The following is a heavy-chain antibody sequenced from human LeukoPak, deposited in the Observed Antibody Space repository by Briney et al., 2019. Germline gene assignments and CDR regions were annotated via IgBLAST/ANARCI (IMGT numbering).Heavy chain of an antibody. V-gene: IGHV3-30*02. J-gene: IGHJ4*02. Sequence: GGSLRLSCAASGFTFSAFGMHWVCQAPGQGLEWVAFIRHDGSNGYYADSVKDRFTISRDNSKNTLYLQMNSLRAEDTAVYYCAKDRAPYYFDYWGQGTLVTVSS. CDR2: IRHDGSNG. CDR3: AKDRAPYYFDY. CDR1: GFTFSAFG. D-gene: IGHD3-10*01.